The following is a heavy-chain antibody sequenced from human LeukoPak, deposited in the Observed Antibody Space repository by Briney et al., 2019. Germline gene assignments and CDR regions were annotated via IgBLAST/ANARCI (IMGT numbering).Heavy chain of an antibody. J-gene: IGHJ4*02. CDR3: ARGPRYFDWLSLAHFDY. Sequence: GGSLRLSCAASGFTFSSYGMHWVRQAPGKGLEWVSYISSSSSTIYYADSVKGRFTISRDNAKNSLYLQMNSLRDEDTAVYYCARGPRYFDWLSLAHFDYWGQGTLVTVSS. CDR1: GFTFSSYG. CDR2: ISSSSSTI. D-gene: IGHD3-9*01. V-gene: IGHV3-48*02.